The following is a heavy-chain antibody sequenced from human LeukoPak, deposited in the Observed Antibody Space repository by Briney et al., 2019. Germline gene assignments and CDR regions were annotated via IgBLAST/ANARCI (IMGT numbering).Heavy chain of an antibody. Sequence: PGGSLRLYCAASGFTFSSHAMSWVRQAPGKGLEWVSAISDSGDSTYYADSVKGRFTISRDNSKNTLYLQMSSLRAEDTAVYYCAKYAVVGTPFFDYWGQGTLVTISS. V-gene: IGHV3-23*01. J-gene: IGHJ4*02. CDR1: GFTFSSHA. CDR2: ISDSGDST. CDR3: AKYAVVGTPFFDY. D-gene: IGHD2-15*01.